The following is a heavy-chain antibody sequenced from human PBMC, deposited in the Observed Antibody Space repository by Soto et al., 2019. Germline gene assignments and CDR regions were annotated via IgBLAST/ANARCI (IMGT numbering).Heavy chain of an antibody. D-gene: IGHD1-26*01. CDR3: AKEAAATGGIDAFDI. Sequence: AGGSLRLSCAASGFTFSSSGMHWVRQAPGKGLEWVAVISYDGSIKYYADSVRGRFTISRDNSKNTLYLQMNSLRAEDTAVFYCAKEAAATGGIDAFDIWGQGTLVTVSS. J-gene: IGHJ3*02. CDR2: ISYDGSIK. V-gene: IGHV3-30*18. CDR1: GFTFSSSG.